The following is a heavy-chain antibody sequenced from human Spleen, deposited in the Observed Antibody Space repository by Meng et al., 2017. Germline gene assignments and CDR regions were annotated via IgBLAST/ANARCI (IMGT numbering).Heavy chain of an antibody. CDR1: GFTLSSYG. Sequence: GGSLRLSCAASGFTLSSYGMHWVRQAPGKGVEWVAVIWYDGSNKYYADSVKGRFTISRDNYKNTLYLQMNSLRAEDTAVYYCAKDSTDSSGYADFHHWGQGTLVTVSS. CDR3: AKDSTDSSGYADFHH. CDR2: IWYDGSNK. D-gene: IGHD3-22*01. J-gene: IGHJ1*01. V-gene: IGHV3-33*06.